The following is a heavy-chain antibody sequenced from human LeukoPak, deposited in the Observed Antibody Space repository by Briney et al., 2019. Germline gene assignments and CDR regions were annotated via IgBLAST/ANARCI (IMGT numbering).Heavy chain of an antibody. J-gene: IGHJ4*02. D-gene: IGHD3-22*01. CDR3: AKGGSSGYYYPYCFDY. Sequence: GGSLRLSCAASGFTFSTYVMSWVRQAPGKGLEWVSAISGSGGSTYYADSVKGRFTISRDNSKSTLYLQMNSLRAEDTAVYYCAKGGSSGYYYPYCFDYWGQGTLVTVSS. V-gene: IGHV3-23*01. CDR2: ISGSGGST. CDR1: GFTFSTYV.